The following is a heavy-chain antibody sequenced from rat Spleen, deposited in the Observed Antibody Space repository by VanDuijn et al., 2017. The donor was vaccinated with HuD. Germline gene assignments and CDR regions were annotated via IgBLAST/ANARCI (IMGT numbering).Heavy chain of an antibody. J-gene: IGHJ3*01. CDR2: ISSGGGGT. CDR1: GFTFSSFP. V-gene: IGHV5-20*01. D-gene: IGHD1-6*01. CDR3: ATGPRILRLDWFAY. Sequence: EVQLVESGGGQVQPGRSLKLSCAASGFTFSSFPMAWVRQAPKKGLEWVASISSGGGGTYYPDSVKGRFTISRDNAKSTLYLQMDSLRSEDTATYYCATGPRILRLDWFAYWGQGTLVTVSS.